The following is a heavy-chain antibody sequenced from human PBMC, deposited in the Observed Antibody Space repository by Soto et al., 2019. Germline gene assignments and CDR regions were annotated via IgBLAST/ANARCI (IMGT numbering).Heavy chain of an antibody. CDR2: ISWNSGSI. CDR3: ARATSLRLGEFSLYGDFDL. Sequence: EVQLVESGGGLVQPGRSLRLSCAASGFTFDDYAMHWVRQAPGKGLEWVSGISWNSGSIGYADSVKGRFTISRDNAKNSLYLQMNSLRADDTALYYCARATSLRLGEFSLYGDFDLWGRGCLVTVSS. CDR1: GFTFDDYA. V-gene: IGHV3-9*01. J-gene: IGHJ2*01. D-gene: IGHD3-16*02.